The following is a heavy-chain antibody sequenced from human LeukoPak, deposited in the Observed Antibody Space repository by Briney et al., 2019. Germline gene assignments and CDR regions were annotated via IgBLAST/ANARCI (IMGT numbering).Heavy chain of an antibody. CDR3: ARQGGGSSPSYP. V-gene: IGHV4-34*01. J-gene: IGHJ5*02. CDR2: INHSGST. D-gene: IGHD6-13*01. CDR1: GGSFSGYY. Sequence: SETLSLTCAVYGGSFSGYYWSWIRQPPGKGLEWIGEINHSGSTNYNPSLKSRVTISVDTSKNQFSLKLSSVTAADTAVYYCARQGGGSSPSYPWGQGTLVTVSS.